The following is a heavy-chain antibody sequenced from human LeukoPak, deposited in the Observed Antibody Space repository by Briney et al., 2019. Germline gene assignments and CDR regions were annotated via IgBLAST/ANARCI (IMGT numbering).Heavy chain of an antibody. D-gene: IGHD3-10*01. V-gene: IGHV1-8*01. Sequence: ASVKVSCKASGYTFTSCDINWVRQATGQGLEWMGWMNPNSGNTGYGQSFQGRITMTRDTSISTAYMELSRLRSDDTAVYYCAREGSGSYTLYNWFDPWGQGTLVTVSS. J-gene: IGHJ5*02. CDR1: GYTFTSCD. CDR3: AREGSGSYTLYNWFDP. CDR2: MNPNSGNT.